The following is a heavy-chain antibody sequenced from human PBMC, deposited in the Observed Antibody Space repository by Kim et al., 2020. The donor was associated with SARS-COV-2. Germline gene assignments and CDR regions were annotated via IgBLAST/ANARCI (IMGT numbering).Heavy chain of an antibody. J-gene: IGHJ5*02. CDR2: ISSSSSYI. V-gene: IGHV3-21*01. CDR3: ARVRVVATSDWFDP. CDR1: GFTFSSYS. D-gene: IGHD5-12*01. Sequence: GGSLRLSCAASGFTFSSYSMNWVRQAPGKGLEWVSSISSSSSYIYYADSVKGRFTISRDNAKNSLYLQMNSLRAEDTAVYYCARVRVVATSDWFDPWGQGTLVTVSS.